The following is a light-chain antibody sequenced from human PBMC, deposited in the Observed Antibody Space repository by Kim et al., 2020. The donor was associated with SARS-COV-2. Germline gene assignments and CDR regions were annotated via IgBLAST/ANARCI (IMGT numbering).Light chain of an antibody. J-gene: IGKJ4*01. Sequence: EIVLTQSPVTVSLSPGDRASLSCRASHSVSSSYLAWYQQKPGQAPRLLIYGASSRATGIPDRCSGSGSRTDFTLTISRLEPEDVAVYYCQQYGSSPLTVGGGTKVDSK. CDR1: HSVSSSY. CDR3: QQYGSSPLT. CDR2: GAS. V-gene: IGKV3-20*01.